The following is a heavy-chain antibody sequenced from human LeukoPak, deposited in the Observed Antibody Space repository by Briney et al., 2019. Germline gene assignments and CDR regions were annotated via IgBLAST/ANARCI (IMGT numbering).Heavy chain of an antibody. CDR2: ISSSGSTI. J-gene: IGHJ4*02. V-gene: IGHV3-48*03. D-gene: IGHD3-22*01. CDR3: ARGHHRLLYYYDSSGYLGY. Sequence: GGSLRLSCAASGFTFSSYEMNWVRQAPGKGLEWVSYISSSGSTIYYADSVKGRFTISRDNAKNSLYLQMNSLRAEDTAVYYCARGHHRLLYYYDSSGYLGYWGQGTLVTVSS. CDR1: GFTFSSYE.